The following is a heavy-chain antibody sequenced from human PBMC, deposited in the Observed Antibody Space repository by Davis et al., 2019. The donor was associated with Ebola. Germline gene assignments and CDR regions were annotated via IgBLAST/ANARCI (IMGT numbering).Heavy chain of an antibody. CDR2: INPNSGGT. CDR1: GYTFTGYY. J-gene: IGHJ6*03. D-gene: IGHD3-22*01. Sequence: ASVKVSCKASGYTFTGYYMHWVRQAPGQGLEWMGWINPNSGGTNYAQKFQGRVTMTRDTSTSTAYMELSSLRSDDTAVYYCARGRQYYYDSSGYYVDYYMDVWGKGTTVTVSS. V-gene: IGHV1-2*02. CDR3: ARGRQYYYDSSGYYVDYYMDV.